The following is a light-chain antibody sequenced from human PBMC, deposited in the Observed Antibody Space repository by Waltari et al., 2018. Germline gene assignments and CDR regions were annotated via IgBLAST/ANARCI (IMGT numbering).Light chain of an antibody. CDR2: SYE. J-gene: IGLJ3*02. V-gene: IGLV1-44*01. Sequence: QSVLTQPPSAYETPGQTVDIPCSRSGPNNVGSSNLNCYQLLPGTAPKLLIYSYELRRSGVPDRFSGSGFGASASLAISGLHSEDDGHYYCATWDDSLSGWVFGGGTKLTVL. CDR3: ATWDDSLSGWV. CDR1: GPNNVGSSN.